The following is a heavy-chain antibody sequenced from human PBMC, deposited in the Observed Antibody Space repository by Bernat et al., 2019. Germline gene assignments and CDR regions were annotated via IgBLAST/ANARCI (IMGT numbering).Heavy chain of an antibody. CDR2: IFSNDEK. J-gene: IGHJ6*02. CDR1: GFSLSNARMG. CDR3: ARIGDTAVEGDPYYYYGMDV. Sequence: QVTLKESGPVLVKPTETLTLTCTVSGFSLSNARMGVSWIRQPPGKALEWLAHIFSNDEKSYSTSLKSRLTISKDTSKSQVVLTMTNMDPVDTATYYCARIGDTAVEGDPYYYYGMDVWGQGTTVTVSS. V-gene: IGHV2-26*01. D-gene: IGHD5-18*01.